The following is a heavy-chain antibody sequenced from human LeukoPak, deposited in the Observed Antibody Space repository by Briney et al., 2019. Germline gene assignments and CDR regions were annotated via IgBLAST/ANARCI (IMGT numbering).Heavy chain of an antibody. CDR1: GGSFSGYY. J-gene: IGHJ6*04. V-gene: IGHV4-34*01. Sequence: SETLSLTCAVYGGSFSGYYWSWIRQPPGKGLEWIGEINHSGSTNYNPSLKSRVTISVDTSKNQFSLKLSSVTAADTAVYYCARGRRYSSSVVGVIGMDVWGKGTTVTVSS. CDR2: INHSGST. CDR3: ARGRRYSSSVVGVIGMDV. D-gene: IGHD6-13*01.